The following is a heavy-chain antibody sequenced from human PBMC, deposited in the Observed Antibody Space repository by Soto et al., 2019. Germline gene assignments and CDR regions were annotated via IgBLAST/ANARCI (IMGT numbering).Heavy chain of an antibody. D-gene: IGHD6-13*01. Sequence: QVQLVQSGAEVKKPGASVKVSCKASGYTFSSYDINWVRQATGQGLEWMGWMSPNSGSTGYAQKFQGRVTMTRNTSISTAYMELSSLRSEDTAVYYCARGRRWQQPFDYWGQGTLVTVSS. CDR1: GYTFSSYD. CDR2: MSPNSGST. J-gene: IGHJ4*02. V-gene: IGHV1-8*01. CDR3: ARGRRWQQPFDY.